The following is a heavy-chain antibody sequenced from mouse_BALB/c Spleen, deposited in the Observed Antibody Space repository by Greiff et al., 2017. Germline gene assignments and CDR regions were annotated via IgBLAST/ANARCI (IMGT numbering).Heavy chain of an antibody. CDR2: IYPGDGDT. Sequence: QVQLQQSGAELVRPGSSVKISCTASGYAFSSYWINWVKQRPGQGLEWIGQIYPGDGDTNYNGKFKGKATLTADKSSSTAYMQLSSLTSEDSAVYFCARLTGTRGYWGQGTTLTVSS. J-gene: IGHJ2*01. CDR1: GYAFSSYW. D-gene: IGHD4-1*01. CDR3: ARLTGTRGY. V-gene: IGHV1-80*01.